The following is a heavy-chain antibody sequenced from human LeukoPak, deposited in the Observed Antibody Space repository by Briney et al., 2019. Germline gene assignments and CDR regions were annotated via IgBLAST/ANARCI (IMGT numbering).Heavy chain of an antibody. J-gene: IGHJ4*02. D-gene: IGHD2-21*02. Sequence: GGSLRLSFAASGFTFSTYWMSWARQAPGKGLEWVANIKQDGSEKYSLDSVKGRFTISRDNAKNSLYLQMNSLRAEDTAVYYCARCAGPVETDWGQGTLVTVSS. V-gene: IGHV3-7*03. CDR2: IKQDGSEK. CDR3: ARCAGPVETD. CDR1: GFTFSTYW.